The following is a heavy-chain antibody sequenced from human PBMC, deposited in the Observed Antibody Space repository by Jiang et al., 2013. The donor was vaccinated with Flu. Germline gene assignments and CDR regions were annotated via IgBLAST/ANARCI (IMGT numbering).Heavy chain of an antibody. CDR3: AREPPETMVVTPRGFDP. CDR1: GYTFTTYY. V-gene: IGHV1-46*01. Sequence: SGAEVKKPGASVKVSCKASGYTFTTYYIHWVRQAPGQGLEWMGIINPRSGSTTYAQKFQGKVTMTRDTSTSTVYMELSSLRSQDTAVYYCAREPPETMVVTPRGFDPWGQGTLVTV. J-gene: IGHJ5*02. CDR2: INPRSGST. D-gene: IGHD4-23*01.